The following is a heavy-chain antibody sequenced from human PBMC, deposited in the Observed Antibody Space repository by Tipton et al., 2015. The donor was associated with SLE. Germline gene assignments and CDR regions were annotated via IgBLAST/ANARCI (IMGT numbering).Heavy chain of an antibody. Sequence: TLSLTCTVSGGSISSSSYYWSWIRQPPGKGLEWIGEINHSGSTNYNPSLKSRVSISEDTSKNQFSLKLTSVTAADTAVYFCAREDSSGYFPRPDGFDFWGQGAKVTVSS. CDR1: GGSISSSSYY. V-gene: IGHV4-39*07. CDR2: INHSGST. D-gene: IGHD3-22*01. CDR3: AREDSSGYFPRPDGFDF. J-gene: IGHJ3*01.